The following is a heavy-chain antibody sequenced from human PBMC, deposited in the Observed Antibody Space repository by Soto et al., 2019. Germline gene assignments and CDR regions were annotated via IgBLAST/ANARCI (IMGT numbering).Heavy chain of an antibody. V-gene: IGHV3-74*01. J-gene: IGHJ5*02. CDR3: AREVYSSSWPLYNWFDP. Sequence: GGSLRLSCAASGFTFSSYWMHWVRQAPGKGLVWVSRINSDGSSTSYADSVKGRFTISRDNAKNTLYLQMNSLRAEDTAVYYCAREVYSSSWPLYNWFDPWGQGTLVTVSS. CDR2: INSDGSST. CDR1: GFTFSSYW. D-gene: IGHD6-13*01.